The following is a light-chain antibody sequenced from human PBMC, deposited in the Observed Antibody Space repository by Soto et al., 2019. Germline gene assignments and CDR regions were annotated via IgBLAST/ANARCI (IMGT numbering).Light chain of an antibody. CDR3: QQYSSYPT. CDR1: QGISNW. V-gene: IGKV1-5*01. J-gene: IGKJ1*01. Sequence: DIKMTQSPSTLSASIGDTVTVACRASQGISNWLAWYQQKPGKAPKLLIFHASSLESGVPSRLSGSGSGTEFTLTISSLQSDDFATYYCQQYSSYPTFGQGTKV. CDR2: HAS.